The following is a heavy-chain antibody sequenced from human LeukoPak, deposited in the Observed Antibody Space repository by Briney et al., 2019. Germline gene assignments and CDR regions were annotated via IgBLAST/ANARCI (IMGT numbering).Heavy chain of an antibody. CDR2: IRYDGSNK. J-gene: IGHJ4*02. CDR3: AKAAYILTGYYHFDY. V-gene: IGHV3-30*02. Sequence: GGSLRLSCAASGFTFSSYGMHWVRQAPGKGLEWVAFIRYDGSNKFYADSVRGRFTISRDNSKNTLYLQMNSLRAEDTALYYCAKAAYILTGYYHFDYWGQGTLVTVSS. D-gene: IGHD3-9*01. CDR1: GFTFSSYG.